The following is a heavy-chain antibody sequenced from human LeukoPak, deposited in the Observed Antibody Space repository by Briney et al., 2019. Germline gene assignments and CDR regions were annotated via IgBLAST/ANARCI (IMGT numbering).Heavy chain of an antibody. CDR3: ARRSGYSYGYLNRPPPHPDY. Sequence: PSETLSLTCAVSGGSISSSNWWSWVRQPPGKGLEWIGEIYHSGSTNYNPSLKSRVTISVDKSKNQFSLKLSSVTAVDTAVYYCARRSGYSYGYLNRPPPHPDYWGQGTLVTVSS. CDR2: IYHSGST. J-gene: IGHJ4*02. D-gene: IGHD5-18*01. CDR1: GGSISSSNW. V-gene: IGHV4-4*02.